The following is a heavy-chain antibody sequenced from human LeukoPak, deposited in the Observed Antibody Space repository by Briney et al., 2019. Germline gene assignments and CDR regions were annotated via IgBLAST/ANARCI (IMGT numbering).Heavy chain of an antibody. J-gene: IGHJ5*02. D-gene: IGHD4-11*01. CDR1: GGTFSSYA. CDR2: IIPILGIA. V-gene: IGHV1-69*04. CDR3: ARDHPIDHSRGRWFDP. Sequence: ASVKVSCKASGGTFSSYAISWVRQAPGQGLEWMGRIIPILGIANYAQKFQGRVTITTDESTSTAYMELSSLRSEDTAVYYCARDHPIDHSRGRWFDPWGQGTLVTVSS.